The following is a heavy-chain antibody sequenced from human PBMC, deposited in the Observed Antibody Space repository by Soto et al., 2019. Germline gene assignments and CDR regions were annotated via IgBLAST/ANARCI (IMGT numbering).Heavy chain of an antibody. CDR3: TKDHPYCDGHCYPTPYED. J-gene: IGHJ4*01. D-gene: IGHD2-21*02. V-gene: IGHV3-23*01. Sequence: EVQLLESGGGLVEPGESLRLSCTASGFTFSNYAMSWVRQLPGRGLEWVSAVTGSSVSTYYADSVRGRFTISRDNSKNTLYLQMNSLRAGDAAIYYCTKDHPYCDGHCYPTPYEDWGQGTLVTVSS. CDR1: GFTFSNYA. CDR2: VTGSSVST.